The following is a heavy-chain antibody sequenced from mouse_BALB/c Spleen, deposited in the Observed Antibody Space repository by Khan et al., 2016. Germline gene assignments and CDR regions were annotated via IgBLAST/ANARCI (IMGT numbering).Heavy chain of an antibody. CDR1: GFTFSSYT. D-gene: IGHD3-1*01. V-gene: IGHV5-6-4*01. Sequence: EVELVESGGGLVKPGGSLKLSCAASGFTFSSYTMSWVRQTPEKRLEWVATISSGGNYTYYPDTVKGRFTISSDNAKNTLYLRMSSLKAEDTAMYYCTGESSGGFADWGQGTLVTVSA. J-gene: IGHJ3*01. CDR2: ISSGGNYT. CDR3: TGESSGGFAD.